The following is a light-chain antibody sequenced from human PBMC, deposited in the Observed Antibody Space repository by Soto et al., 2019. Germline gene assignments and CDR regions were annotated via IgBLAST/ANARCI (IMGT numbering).Light chain of an antibody. V-gene: IGLV1-40*01. Sequence: QSVLTQPPSVSGAPGQTITISCTGSRSNVGANYDVHWYQVLPGAGPRLLIYKNNNRPSGVPDRFSGSKSGTSASLAITGLRAEDEADYYCQSYDNSLSGPLVGGGTQLTVL. CDR1: RSNVGANYD. J-gene: IGLJ2*01. CDR2: KNN. CDR3: QSYDNSLSGPL.